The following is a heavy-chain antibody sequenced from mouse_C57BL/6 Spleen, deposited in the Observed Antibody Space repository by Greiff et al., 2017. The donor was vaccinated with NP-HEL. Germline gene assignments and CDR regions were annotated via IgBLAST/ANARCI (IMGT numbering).Heavy chain of an antibody. Sequence: VQLQQPGAELVKPGASVKVSCKASGYTFTSYWMHWVKQRPGQGLEWIGRIHPSDSDTNYNQKFKGKATLTVDKSSRTAYMQLSSLTSEDSAVYYCAIEKGYDDGYYAMDYWGQGTSVTVSS. D-gene: IGHD2-2*01. CDR2: IHPSDSDT. CDR3: AIEKGYDDGYYAMDY. V-gene: IGHV1-74*01. CDR1: GYTFTSYW. J-gene: IGHJ4*01.